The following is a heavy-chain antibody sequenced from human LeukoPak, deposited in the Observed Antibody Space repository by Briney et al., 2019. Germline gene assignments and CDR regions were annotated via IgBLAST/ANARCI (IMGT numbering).Heavy chain of an antibody. V-gene: IGHV3-66*02. CDR3: AGRRDGTRKLCFVY. CDR1: GFTVTSNF. J-gene: IGHJ4*02. D-gene: IGHD3-16*01. CDR2: NYPGCET. Sequence: GSLRLSCSISGFTVTSNFVSWVRHAPGNGLEWVSLNYPGCETYYADSVRVRLAISRDTSKNTLYLQMNNLGVEDTAVYYCAGRRDGTRKLCFVYWGRGTLVTVSS.